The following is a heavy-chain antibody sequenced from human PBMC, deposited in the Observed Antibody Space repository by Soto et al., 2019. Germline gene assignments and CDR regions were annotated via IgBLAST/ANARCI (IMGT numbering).Heavy chain of an antibody. D-gene: IGHD1-1*01. Sequence: GGSLRLSCAASGFTFSSYAMSWVRQAPGKGLEWVSAISGSGGSTYYADSVKGRFTISRDNSKNTLYLQMNSLRAEDTAVYYCAKISWFTNLYYYYSMDVWGQGTTVTVSS. CDR3: AKISWFTNLYYYYSMDV. V-gene: IGHV3-23*01. J-gene: IGHJ6*02. CDR2: ISGSGGST. CDR1: GFTFSSYA.